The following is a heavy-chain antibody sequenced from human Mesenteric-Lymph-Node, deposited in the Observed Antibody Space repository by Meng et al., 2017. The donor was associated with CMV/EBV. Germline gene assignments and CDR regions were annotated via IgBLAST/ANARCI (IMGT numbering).Heavy chain of an antibody. CDR2: IFYSGST. V-gene: IGHV4-61*08. CDR3: ASGEYSSSCDY. CDR1: GGSISSGGYF. J-gene: IGHJ4*02. Sequence: GSLRLSCTVSGGSISSGGYFWSWIRQPPGKGLEWIGYIFYSGSTNYNPSLKSRVTISVDTSKNQFSLKLSSVTAADTAVYYCASGEYSSSCDYWGQGTLVTVSS. D-gene: IGHD6-6*01.